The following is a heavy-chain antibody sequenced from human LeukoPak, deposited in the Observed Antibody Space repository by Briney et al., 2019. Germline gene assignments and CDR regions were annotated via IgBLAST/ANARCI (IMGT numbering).Heavy chain of an antibody. J-gene: IGHJ4*02. CDR1: GFTFSTYG. Sequence: PGRSLRLSCAASGFTFSTYGMHWVRQAPGEGLEWVSFIWSDGSNKYYADSVKGRFTISRDNSKNTLYLQMNSLRAEDTAVYYCARRGEYSNLNYLEYWGQGTLVTVSS. V-gene: IGHV3-33*01. D-gene: IGHD4-11*01. CDR2: IWSDGSNK. CDR3: ARRGEYSNLNYLEY.